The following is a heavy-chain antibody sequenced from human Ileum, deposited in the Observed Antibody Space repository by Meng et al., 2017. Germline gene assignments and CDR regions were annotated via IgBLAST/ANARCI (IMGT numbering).Heavy chain of an antibody. V-gene: IGHV1-18*01. CDR2: ISAYSGNT. Sequence: QVQLWQTGAEGKKPGAPVKVSCKASGYIFTRYGIGWVRQAPGQGLEWMGWISAYSGNTKYAPKLQGRVTMTTDSSTSTAYMELRNLRSDNTAVYYCARDTVGTTLGDYWGQGTLVTVSS. J-gene: IGHJ4*02. CDR1: GYIFTRYG. CDR3: ARDTVGTTLGDY. D-gene: IGHD4-23*01.